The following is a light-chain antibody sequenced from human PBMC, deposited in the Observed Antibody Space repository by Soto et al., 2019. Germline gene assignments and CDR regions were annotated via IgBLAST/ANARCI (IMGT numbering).Light chain of an antibody. CDR3: LQHSSYPYLT. Sequence: DIQMTQSPSSLSASVGDRVTITCRASQGIGNDLGWYQQKPGQAPKRLIYAASSLQSGVPSRFSGSGSGTEFTLTISSLQPEDFATYCCLQHSSYPYLTFGGGTKVEIK. V-gene: IGKV1-17*01. J-gene: IGKJ4*01. CDR2: AAS. CDR1: QGIGND.